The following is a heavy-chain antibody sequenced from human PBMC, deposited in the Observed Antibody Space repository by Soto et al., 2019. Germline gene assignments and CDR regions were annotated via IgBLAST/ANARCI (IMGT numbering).Heavy chain of an antibody. CDR1: GFTFSSFA. CDR3: AKGTAVTTGDMAY. V-gene: IGHV3-23*01. J-gene: IGHJ4*02. D-gene: IGHD4-17*01. CDR2: LTGSGDST. Sequence: EVQLLESGGGLVQPGGSLRLSCAASGFTFSSFAMTWVRQAPGKGLEWVSSLTGSGDSTYYADSVQGRFTISRDNSKNTLYLQMNGLRADDTALYYCAKGTAVTTGDMAYWGQGTLVTVSS.